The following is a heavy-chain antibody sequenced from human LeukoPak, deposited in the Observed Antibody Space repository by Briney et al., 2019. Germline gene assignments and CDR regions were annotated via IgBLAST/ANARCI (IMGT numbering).Heavy chain of an antibody. CDR1: GFHFCSYG. CDR3: AKVAATLFGFFDY. D-gene: IGHD3-10*02. J-gene: IGHJ4*02. Sequence: GRALRLSCAASGFHFCSYGMHWVPQAPGKGPEREAVTSNDGSDKLYAASVKDRFTSSRDNSKNTMYLQMNSLRAEDTAVYYCAKVAATLFGFFDYWGQGTLVTVSS. CDR2: TSNDGSDK. V-gene: IGHV3-30*18.